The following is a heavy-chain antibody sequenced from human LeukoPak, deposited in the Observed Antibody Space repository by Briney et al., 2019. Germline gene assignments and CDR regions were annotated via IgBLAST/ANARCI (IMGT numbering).Heavy chain of an antibody. CDR1: GYTFTYYY. J-gene: IGHJ4*02. CDR2: INPYSGDT. CDR3: ARVDAEGSGVKYFDY. V-gene: IGHV1-2*02. Sequence: ASVKVSCKASGYTFTYYYMHWVRQAPGQGLEWMGWINPYSGDTNYAQKFQGRVTMTRDTSITTAYMDLSRLKSDDTAVYYCARVDAEGSGVKYFDYWGQGTLVTVSS. D-gene: IGHD3-10*01.